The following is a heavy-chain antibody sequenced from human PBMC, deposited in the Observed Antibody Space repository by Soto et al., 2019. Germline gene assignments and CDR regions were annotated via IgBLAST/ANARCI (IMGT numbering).Heavy chain of an antibody. D-gene: IGHD3-3*01. Sequence: SETLSLTCTVSGGSVSSAAYYWSWTRQSPGKGLEWIGYIYYTGSSNYNPSLKSRVTISVDTSRNQFSLKLSSMTAADTAVYYCASERIRSGYSHYYGTDVWGQGTTVTVSS. V-gene: IGHV4-61*08. CDR1: GGSVSSAAYY. CDR3: ASERIRSGYSHYYGTDV. J-gene: IGHJ6*02. CDR2: IYYTGSS.